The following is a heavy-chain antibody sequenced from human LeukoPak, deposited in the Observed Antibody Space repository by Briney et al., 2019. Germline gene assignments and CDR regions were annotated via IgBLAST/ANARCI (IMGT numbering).Heavy chain of an antibody. J-gene: IGHJ4*02. CDR1: GFTFSSYW. V-gene: IGHV3-23*01. Sequence: GGSLRLSCAASGFTFSSYWMSWVRQAPGKGLEWVSAISGSGGSTCYADSVKGRFTISRDNSKNTLYLQMNSLRAEDTAVYYCAKDGGYDSSGYYPYYFDYWGQGTLVTVSS. CDR3: AKDGGYDSSGYYPYYFDY. CDR2: ISGSGGST. D-gene: IGHD3-22*01.